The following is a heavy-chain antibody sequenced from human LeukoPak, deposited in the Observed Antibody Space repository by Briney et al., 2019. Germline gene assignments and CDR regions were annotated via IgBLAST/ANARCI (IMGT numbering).Heavy chain of an antibody. CDR1: GYTFTSYG. D-gene: IGHD3-22*01. Sequence: ASVKVSCKASGYTFTSYGISWVRQAPGQGLEWMGWISAYNGNTNYAQKLQGRVTMTTDTSTSTAYMELRSLRSDDTAVYFCARDRLDYDSSGYYSDYWGQGTLVTVSS. CDR2: ISAYNGNT. CDR3: ARDRLDYDSSGYYSDY. V-gene: IGHV1-18*01. J-gene: IGHJ4*02.